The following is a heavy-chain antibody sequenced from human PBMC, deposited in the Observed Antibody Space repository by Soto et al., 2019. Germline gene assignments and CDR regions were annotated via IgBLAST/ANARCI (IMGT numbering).Heavy chain of an antibody. D-gene: IGHD3-22*01. J-gene: IGHJ4*02. Sequence: GGSLRLSCAASGFTFEDYAMHWVRQAPGKGLEWVSGISWNSGSIGYADSVKGRFTISRDNAKNSLYLQMNSPRAEDTALYYCAKAPNALYDSSGYYDYWGQGTLVTVSS. CDR2: ISWNSGSI. V-gene: IGHV3-9*01. CDR3: AKAPNALYDSSGYYDY. CDR1: GFTFEDYA.